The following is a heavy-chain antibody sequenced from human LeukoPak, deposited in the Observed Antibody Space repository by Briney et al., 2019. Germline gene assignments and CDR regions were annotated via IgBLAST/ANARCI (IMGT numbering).Heavy chain of an antibody. CDR1: SGSISSISYY. CDR3: ARHSGYYYARDAFDI. J-gene: IGHJ3*02. Sequence: SETLSLTCTASSGSISSISYYCGWIRQPPGEVLEWIGSIYYSGSTYYNPSLESRVTISVDTSKNQFSLKLTSVTAADTAVYYCARHSGYYYARDAFDIWGQGTMVTVSS. CDR2: IYYSGST. V-gene: IGHV4-39*01. D-gene: IGHD3-22*01.